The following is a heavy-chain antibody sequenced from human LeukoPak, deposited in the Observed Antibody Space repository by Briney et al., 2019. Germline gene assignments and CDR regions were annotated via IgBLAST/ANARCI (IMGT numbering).Heavy chain of an antibody. V-gene: IGHV1-18*01. CDR1: GYTFTSYG. CDR2: ISAYNGNT. Sequence: GASVKVSCKASGYTFTSYGISWVRQAPGQGLEWMGWISAYNGNTNYAQKIQGRVTMTTDTSTSTAYMELRSLRSDDTAVYYCARGGMDCSGGSCDAFDIWGQGTMVTVSS. J-gene: IGHJ3*02. CDR3: ARGGMDCSGGSCDAFDI. D-gene: IGHD2-15*01.